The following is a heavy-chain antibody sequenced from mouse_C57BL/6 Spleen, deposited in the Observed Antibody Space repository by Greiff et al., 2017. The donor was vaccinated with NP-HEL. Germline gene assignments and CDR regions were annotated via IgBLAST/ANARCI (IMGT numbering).Heavy chain of an antibody. D-gene: IGHD1-1*01. Sequence: EVQLQQSGPELVKPGASVKISCKASGYTFTDYYMNWVKQSHGKSLEWIGDINPNNGGTSYNQKFKGKATLTVDKSSSTAYMELRSLTTEDSAVYYCARATTGVATDFDYWGQGTTLTVSS. CDR3: ARATTGVATDFDY. CDR1: GYTFTDYY. V-gene: IGHV1-26*01. CDR2: INPNNGGT. J-gene: IGHJ2*01.